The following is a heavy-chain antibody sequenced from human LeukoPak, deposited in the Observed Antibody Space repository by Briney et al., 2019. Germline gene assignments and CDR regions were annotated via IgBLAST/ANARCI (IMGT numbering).Heavy chain of an antibody. V-gene: IGHV4-59*01. CDR2: IYHSGST. J-gene: IGHJ3*02. Sequence: SSETLSLTCSVSGGSINSDYWNWIRQPPGKGLEWIGYIYHSGSTNYNPSLKSRVTISIDKSKKQFSLRLISVTAADTAIYYCARVGGMTTINNAAFDIWGQGTMVTVSS. CDR3: ARVGGMTTINNAAFDI. D-gene: IGHD5-24*01. CDR1: GGSINSDY.